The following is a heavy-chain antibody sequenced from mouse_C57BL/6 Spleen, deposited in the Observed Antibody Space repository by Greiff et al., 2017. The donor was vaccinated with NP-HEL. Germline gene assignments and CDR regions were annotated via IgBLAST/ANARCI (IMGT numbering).Heavy chain of an antibody. CDR3: ASVNGGYFDY. CDR2: IYPGSGST. CDR1: GYTFTSYW. J-gene: IGHJ2*01. V-gene: IGHV1-55*01. Sequence: QVQLKQSGAELVKPGASVKMSCKASGYTFTSYWITWVKQRPGQGLEWIGDIYPGSGSTNYNEKFKSKATLTVDTSSSTAYMQLSSLTSEDSAVYYCASVNGGYFDYWGQGTTLTVSS.